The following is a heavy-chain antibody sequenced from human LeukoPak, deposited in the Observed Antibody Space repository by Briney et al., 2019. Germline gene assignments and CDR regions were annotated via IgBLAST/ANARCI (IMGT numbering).Heavy chain of an antibody. CDR1: GGSISSGDYY. D-gene: IGHD2-2*03. CDR3: ARDHGLGGGFDY. V-gene: IGHV4-30-4*08. CDR2: IYYSGSA. J-gene: IGHJ4*02. Sequence: PSETLSLTCTVSGGSISSGDYYWSWIRQPPGKGLEWIGYIYYSGSAYYNPSLKGRVTTSVDTSKNQFSLKLSSVTAADTAVYYCARDHGLGGGFDYWGQGTLVTVSS.